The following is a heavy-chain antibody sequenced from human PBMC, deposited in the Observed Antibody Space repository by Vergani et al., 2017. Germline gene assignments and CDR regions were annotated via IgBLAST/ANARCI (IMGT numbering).Heavy chain of an antibody. J-gene: IGHJ4*02. V-gene: IGHV4-4*03. CDR1: GDSISSNNC. CDR3: ATIGYRRWGYYFDY. Sequence: QVQLQESGPGLVKPPGTLSLTCAVSGDSISSNNCWTWVRQPPGKGLEWIGEICHTEDTKYSPSLKSRVTVSVDKSRNLFSLRLNSVTAADTAVYYCATIGYRRWGYYFDYWGQGTLVTVSS. CDR2: ICHTEDT. D-gene: IGHD2-2*02.